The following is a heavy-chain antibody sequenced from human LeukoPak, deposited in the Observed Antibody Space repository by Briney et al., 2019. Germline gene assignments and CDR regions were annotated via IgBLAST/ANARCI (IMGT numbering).Heavy chain of an antibody. CDR2: INPNSGGT. CDR3: ARLVPRTKSNWFDP. D-gene: IGHD1/OR15-1a*01. Sequence: ASVKVSCKASGYTFTDYYLHWVRQAPGQGLEWMGWINPNSGGTNYAQKFQGRVTMTRDTSISTAYMELSRLRSDDTAVYYCARLVPRTKSNWFDPWGQGTLVTVSS. CDR1: GYTFTDYY. V-gene: IGHV1-2*02. J-gene: IGHJ5*02.